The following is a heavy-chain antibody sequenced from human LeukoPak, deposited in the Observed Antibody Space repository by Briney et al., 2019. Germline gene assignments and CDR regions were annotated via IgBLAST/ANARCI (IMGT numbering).Heavy chain of an antibody. CDR2: IYTSGST. CDR1: GGSISSGSYY. CDR3: ASFRAFDI. V-gene: IGHV4-61*02. J-gene: IGHJ3*02. Sequence: SQTLSLTCTVSGGSISSGSYYWSWIRQPAGKGLEWIGRIYTSGSTNYNPSLKSRVTISVDTSKNQFSLKLSPLTAADPAVDSCASFRAFDIRGQGTMVTVSS.